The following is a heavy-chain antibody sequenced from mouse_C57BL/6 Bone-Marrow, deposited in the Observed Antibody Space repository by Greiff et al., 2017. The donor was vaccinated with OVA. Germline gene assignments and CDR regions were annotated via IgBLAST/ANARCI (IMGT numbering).Heavy chain of an antibody. CDR2: IYPGDGDS. J-gene: IGHJ2*01. D-gene: IGHD2-4*01. CDR1: GYAFSSSW. CDR3: ARSHYDYDPYYFDY. V-gene: IGHV1-82*01. Sequence: QVQLKESGPELVKPGASVKISCKASGYAFSSSWMNWVKQRPGKGLEWIGRIYPGDGDSNYNGKFKGKATLTADKSSSTAYMQLSSLTSEDSAVYFCARSHYDYDPYYFDYWGQGTTLTVSS.